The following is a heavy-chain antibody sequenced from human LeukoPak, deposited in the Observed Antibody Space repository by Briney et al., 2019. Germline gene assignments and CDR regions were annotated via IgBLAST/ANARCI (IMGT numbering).Heavy chain of an antibody. CDR1: GFTVSSNY. Sequence: GGSLRLSCAASGFTVSSNYMNWVRQAPGKGLEWVSVIYSGGSTYYADSVKSRFTISRDNSKNTLFLQMNSLRAEDTAVYYCAREAVTRNYFDYWGQGTLVTVSS. V-gene: IGHV3-53*01. J-gene: IGHJ4*02. D-gene: IGHD4-17*01. CDR2: IYSGGST. CDR3: AREAVTRNYFDY.